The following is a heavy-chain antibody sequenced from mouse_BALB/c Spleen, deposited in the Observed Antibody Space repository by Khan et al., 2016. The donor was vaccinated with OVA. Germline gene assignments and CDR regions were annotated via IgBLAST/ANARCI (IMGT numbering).Heavy chain of an antibody. CDR3: ARGGGGDRFAY. V-gene: IGHV1S137*01. CDR2: ISTYYGDA. Sequence: VQLQQSGAELVRPGVSVKISCKGSGYTFTDFTMHWVKQSHAKSVEWIGVISTYYGDATYNQKFKGKATMTVDKSSSTAYMELARRTAEESALYYVARGGGGDRFAYWGQGTLVTVSA. CDR1: GYTFTDFT. J-gene: IGHJ3*01.